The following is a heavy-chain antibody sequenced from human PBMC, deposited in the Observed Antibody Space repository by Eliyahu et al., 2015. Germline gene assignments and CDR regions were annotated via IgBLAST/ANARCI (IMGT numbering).Heavy chain of an antibody. CDR1: GFDFXEFY. V-gene: IGHV3-11*01. CDR2: IPTGYESI. D-gene: IGHD5/OR15-5a*01. J-gene: IGHJ5*01. CDR3: ARSVSGNSRGNWFDS. Sequence: QVHLVESGGGLVRPGGSLRLXCGASGFDFXEFYMSWFRQAPGKGLEWIASIPTGYESIFYADSVKGRFTISRDNAENSLFLQMNSLRAADTAIYYCARSVSGNSRGNWFDSWGQGTLVTVSS.